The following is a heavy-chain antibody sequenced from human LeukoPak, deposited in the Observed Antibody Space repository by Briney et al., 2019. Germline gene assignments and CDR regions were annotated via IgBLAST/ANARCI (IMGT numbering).Heavy chain of an antibody. Sequence: GGSLRLSCAASGFTFSSYSMNWVRQAPGKGLEWVSYISSSSSTIYYADSVKGRFTISRDNAKNSLYLQMNSLRVEDTAVYYCAKDFLRYYDFWSGYSQGFQHWGQGTLVTVSS. V-gene: IGHV3-48*01. D-gene: IGHD3-3*01. CDR1: GFTFSSYS. CDR2: ISSSSSTI. J-gene: IGHJ1*01. CDR3: AKDFLRYYDFWSGYSQGFQH.